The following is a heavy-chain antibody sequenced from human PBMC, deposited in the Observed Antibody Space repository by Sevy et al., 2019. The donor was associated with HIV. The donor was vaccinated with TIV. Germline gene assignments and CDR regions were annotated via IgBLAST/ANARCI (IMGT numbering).Heavy chain of an antibody. CDR1: GYTFSTYR. J-gene: IGHJ4*02. D-gene: IGHD2-15*01. CDR2: IIPHNGDT. V-gene: IGHV1-18*01. Sequence: ASVKVSYKVSGYTFSTYRITWVRQAPGQGLEWMGWIIPHNGDTNYARKLQGKVSMTTDTSKATAYMELRGLTSDDTALYYCARAFCSGGRCYSLAYWGQGTLVTVSS. CDR3: ARAFCSGGRCYSLAY.